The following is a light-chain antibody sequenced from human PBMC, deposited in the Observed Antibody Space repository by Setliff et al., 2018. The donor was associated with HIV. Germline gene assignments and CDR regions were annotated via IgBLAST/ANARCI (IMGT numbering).Light chain of an antibody. J-gene: IGLJ1*01. Sequence: QSALTQPPSVSGAPGQRVTISCTGSSSNIGAGYLVHWYQQLPGSAPKLIIYSNTNRPSGVPDRFSGSKSGTSASLAITGLQAEDEADYYCQSYDTGLSGSRVFGTGTKVTVL. V-gene: IGLV1-40*01. CDR3: QSYDTGLSGSRV. CDR1: SSNIGAGYL. CDR2: SNT.